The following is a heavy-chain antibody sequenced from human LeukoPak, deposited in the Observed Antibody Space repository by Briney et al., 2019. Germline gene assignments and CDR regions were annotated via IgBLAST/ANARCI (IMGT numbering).Heavy chain of an antibody. CDR1: GYSFTNYD. Sequence: ASVKVSCKTSGYSFTNYDINWVRQATGQGLEWMGWMSPNSGKTGYAQKFQGRVTMTKNTSMSTAYMEMSSLTSEDTAVYYCARGRESSKLTSGFQSFDWLSDSFDLWGQGTIVTVSS. D-gene: IGHD3-9*01. CDR2: MSPNSGKT. J-gene: IGHJ3*01. CDR3: ARGRESSKLTSGFQSFDWLSDSFDL. V-gene: IGHV1-8*01.